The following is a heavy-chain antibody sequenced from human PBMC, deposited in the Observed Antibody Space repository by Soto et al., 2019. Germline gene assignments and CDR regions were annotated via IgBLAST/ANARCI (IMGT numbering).Heavy chain of an antibody. CDR1: GGTFSSYA. Sequence: QVQLVQSGAEVKKPGSSVKVSCKASGGTFSSYAISWVRQAPGQGLEWMGGIIPIFGTANYAQKFQGRVTITADESTSTDHMELRSLRSEDTAVYYCARDCISTSWYAAYYYYGMDVWGQGNTVTVSS. CDR3: ARDCISTSWYAAYYYYGMDV. V-gene: IGHV1-69*12. D-gene: IGHD2-2*01. CDR2: IIPIFGTA. J-gene: IGHJ6*02.